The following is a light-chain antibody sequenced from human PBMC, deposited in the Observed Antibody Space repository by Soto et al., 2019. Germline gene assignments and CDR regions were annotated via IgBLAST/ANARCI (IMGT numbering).Light chain of an antibody. V-gene: IGLV1-40*01. CDR1: SSNLGAGYD. J-gene: IGLJ3*02. Sequence: QSVLTQPPSVSGAPGQRVTISCTGSSSNLGAGYDVHWYQHLPGTAPKLLIYGNSNRPSGVPDRFSGSKSGTSASLAITGLQAEYEADYYCQSYDSSLSGWVFGGGTKLTVL. CDR3: QSYDSSLSGWV. CDR2: GNS.